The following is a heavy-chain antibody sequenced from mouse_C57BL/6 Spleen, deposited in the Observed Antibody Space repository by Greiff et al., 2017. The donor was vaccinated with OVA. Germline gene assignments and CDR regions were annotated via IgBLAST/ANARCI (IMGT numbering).Heavy chain of an antibody. J-gene: IGHJ3*01. V-gene: IGHV1-61*01. CDR3: ASLLRYPFAY. CDR2: IYPSDSET. Sequence: QVQLQQPGAELVRPGSSVKLSCKASGYTFTSYWMDWVKQRPGQGLEWIGNIYPSDSETHYNQKFKDKATLTVDKSSSTAYMQLSSLTSEDSAVYYCASLLRYPFAYWGQGTLVTVSA. CDR1: GYTFTSYW. D-gene: IGHD1-1*01.